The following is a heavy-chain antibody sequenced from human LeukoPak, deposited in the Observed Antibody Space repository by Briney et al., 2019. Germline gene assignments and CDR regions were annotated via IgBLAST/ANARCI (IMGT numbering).Heavy chain of an antibody. CDR3: ASSHIIEWH. D-gene: IGHD3-16*02. V-gene: IGHV4-39*01. J-gene: IGHJ4*02. Sequence: SETLSLTCTVSGGSIYSSSYYWGWIRQPPGKGLEWIGSIYYSGSTYNNPSLKSRVTISVDTSKNQFSLKLSSVTAADTAVYYCASSHIIEWHWGQGTLVTVSS. CDR2: IYYSGST. CDR1: GGSIYSSSYY.